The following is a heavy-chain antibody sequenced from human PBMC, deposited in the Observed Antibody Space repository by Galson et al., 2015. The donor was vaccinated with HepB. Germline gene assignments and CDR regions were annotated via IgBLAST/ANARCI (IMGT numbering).Heavy chain of an antibody. CDR1: GFTFSSYA. CDR3: AMGVPYSSGSSGTDN. J-gene: IGHJ4*02. V-gene: IGHV3-30*03. D-gene: IGHD6-19*01. Sequence: SLRLSCAASGFTFSSYAMHWVRQAPGRGLEWVAVISYDGSDEYYADSVKGRFTISRDNSKNTLYLQMNSLRAEDTAVYYCAMGVPYSSGSSGTDNWGQGTLVTVS. CDR2: ISYDGSDE.